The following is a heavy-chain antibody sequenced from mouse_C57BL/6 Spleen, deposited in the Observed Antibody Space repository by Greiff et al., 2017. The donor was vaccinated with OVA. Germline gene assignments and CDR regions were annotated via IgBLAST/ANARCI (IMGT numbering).Heavy chain of an antibody. CDR1: GYTFTSYW. V-gene: IGHV1-50*01. CDR2: IDPSDSYT. J-gene: IGHJ2*01. D-gene: IGHD2-2*01. CDR3: ARGYGYDY. Sequence: VQLQQPGAELVKPGASVKLSCKASGYTFTSYWMQWVKQRPGQGLEWIGEIDPSDSYTNYNQKFKGKATLTVDTSSSTAYMQLSSLTSEDSAVYYCARGYGYDYWGQGTTLTVSS.